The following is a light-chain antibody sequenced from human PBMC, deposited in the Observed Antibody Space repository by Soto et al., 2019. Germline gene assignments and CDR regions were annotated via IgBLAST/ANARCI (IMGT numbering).Light chain of an antibody. V-gene: IGKV3-20*01. CDR1: QSVSSNY. CDR2: GAS. J-gene: IGKJ5*01. Sequence: EIVLTQSPGTLSLSPGERATLSCSTSQSVSSNYLAWYQQKPGQAPRLLIYGASSRATGTPDRISGGGFGTDFTLTISRLEPEDFAVYYCQHYVTSSITFGQGTRLEIK. CDR3: QHYVTSSIT.